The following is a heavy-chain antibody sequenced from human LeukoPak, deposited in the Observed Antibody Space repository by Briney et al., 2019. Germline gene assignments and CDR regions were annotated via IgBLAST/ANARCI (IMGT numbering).Heavy chain of an antibody. CDR1: GYSFTTYG. J-gene: IGHJ3*01. CDR3: AREWGHYYDA. CDR2: VSPYNGNT. Sequence: ASVKVTCKASGYSFTTYGITWVRQAPGQGLEWMGWVSPYNGNTNYAQHLQGRVAMTTDTSTTTAYMELRSLRSDDTAIYYCAREWGHYYDAWGQGTMVTVSS. D-gene: IGHD3-22*01. V-gene: IGHV1-18*01.